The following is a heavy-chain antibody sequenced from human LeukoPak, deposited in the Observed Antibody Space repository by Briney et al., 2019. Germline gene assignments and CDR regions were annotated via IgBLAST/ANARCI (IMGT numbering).Heavy chain of an antibody. CDR3: ARALYDSSGYYFDY. J-gene: IGHJ4*02. CDR2: INWNGGST. V-gene: IGHV3-20*04. D-gene: IGHD3-22*01. CDR1: GFTVDDYG. Sequence: GGSLRLSCAASGFTVDDYGMSWVRQAPGKGLEWVSGINWNGGSTGYADSVKGRFTISRDNAKNSLYLQMNSLRAEDTAVYYCARALYDSSGYYFDYWGQGTLVTVSS.